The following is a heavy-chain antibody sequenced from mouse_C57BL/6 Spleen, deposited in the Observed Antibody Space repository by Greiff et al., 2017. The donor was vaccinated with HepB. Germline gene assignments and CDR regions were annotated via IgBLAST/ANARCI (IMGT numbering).Heavy chain of an antibody. D-gene: IGHD1-1*01. CDR3: ARPYDYVPHWYFDV. CDR1: GFTFTDYY. V-gene: IGHV7-3*01. Sequence: EVKLVESGGGLVQPGGSLSLSCAASGFTFTDYYMSWVRQPPGKALEWLGFIRNKANGYTTEYSASVKGRFTISRDNSQSILYLQMNALRAEDSATYYCARPYDYVPHWYFDVWGTGTTVTVSS. J-gene: IGHJ1*03. CDR2: IRNKANGYTT.